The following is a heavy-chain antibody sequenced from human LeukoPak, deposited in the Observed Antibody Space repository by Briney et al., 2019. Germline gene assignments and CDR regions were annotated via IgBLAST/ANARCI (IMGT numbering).Heavy chain of an antibody. Sequence: GGSQRLSCAASGFTFSSYAMSWVRQAPGKGLEWVSAISGSGGSTYYADSVKGRFTISRDNSKNTLYLQMNSLRAEDTAVYYCAKDTPGRFLEWLYDYWGQGTLVTVSS. D-gene: IGHD3-3*01. J-gene: IGHJ4*02. CDR2: ISGSGGST. V-gene: IGHV3-23*01. CDR3: AKDTPGRFLEWLYDY. CDR1: GFTFSSYA.